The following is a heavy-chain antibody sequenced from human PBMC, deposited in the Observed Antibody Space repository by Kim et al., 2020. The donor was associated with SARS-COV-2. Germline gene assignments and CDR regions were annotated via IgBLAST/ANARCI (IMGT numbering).Heavy chain of an antibody. D-gene: IGHD3-10*01. Sequence: SVKCRFTISRDNSKITLYLQMNSLRAEDTAVYYCANGVLLWFGELGYFDYWGQGTLVTVSS. J-gene: IGHJ4*02. CDR3: ANGVLLWFGELGYFDY. V-gene: IGHV3-23*01.